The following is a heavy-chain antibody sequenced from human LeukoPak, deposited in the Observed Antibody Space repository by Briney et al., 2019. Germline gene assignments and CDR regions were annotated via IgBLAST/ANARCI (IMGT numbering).Heavy chain of an antibody. V-gene: IGHV1-69*05. Sequence: SVMVSCKASGGTFSSYAISWVRQAPGQGLEWMGGIIPIFGTANYAQTFQGRVTITTDESTSTAYMELSSLRSKDSAVYYCARDPGGYCSGGSCYGAFDIWGQGTMVTVSS. CDR3: ARDPGGYCSGGSCYGAFDI. D-gene: IGHD2-15*01. CDR2: IIPIFGTA. CDR1: GGTFSSYA. J-gene: IGHJ3*02.